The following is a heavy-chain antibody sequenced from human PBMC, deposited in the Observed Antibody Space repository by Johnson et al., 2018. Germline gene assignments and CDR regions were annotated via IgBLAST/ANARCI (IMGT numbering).Heavy chain of an antibody. CDR1: GFTFSNYA. CDR2: ISYDGSNK. J-gene: IGHJ6*03. CDR3: AIGQNYYMDV. V-gene: IGHV3-30-3*01. Sequence: QVQLVESGGGVVQPGRSLRLSCAASGFTFSNYAMHWVRQAPGKGLEWVAVISYDGSNKYYADSVKGRFTISRDNSKNTLYLQMNSLRAEDTAVYYCAIGQNYYMDVWGKGTTVTVSS.